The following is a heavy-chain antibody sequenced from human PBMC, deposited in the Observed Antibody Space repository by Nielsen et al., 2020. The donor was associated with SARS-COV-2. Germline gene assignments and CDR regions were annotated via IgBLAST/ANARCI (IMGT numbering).Heavy chain of an antibody. CDR2: IYYSGST. CDR3: ARLVRTAYSSFYFDY. D-gene: IGHD3-9*01. V-gene: IGHV4-28*01. J-gene: IGHJ4*02. Sequence: WIRQPPGKGLEWIGYIYYSGSTSYNPSLKSRVSVSLDMSNSRFSLRLSSVTAPDTAVYYCARLVRTAYSSFYFDYWGLGTLVTVSS.